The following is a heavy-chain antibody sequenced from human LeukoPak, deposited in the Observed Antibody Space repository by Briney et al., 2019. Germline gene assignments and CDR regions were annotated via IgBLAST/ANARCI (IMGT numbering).Heavy chain of an antibody. CDR1: GFTFSSYA. Sequence: GGSLRLPCAASGFTFSSYAMHWVRQAPGKGLEWVAVISYDGSNKYYADSVKGRFTISRDNSKNTLYLQMNSLRAEDTAVYYCARDPYYYGSGSYYKNYFDYWGQGTLVTVSS. D-gene: IGHD3-10*01. V-gene: IGHV3-30-3*01. CDR2: ISYDGSNK. CDR3: ARDPYYYGSGSYYKNYFDY. J-gene: IGHJ4*02.